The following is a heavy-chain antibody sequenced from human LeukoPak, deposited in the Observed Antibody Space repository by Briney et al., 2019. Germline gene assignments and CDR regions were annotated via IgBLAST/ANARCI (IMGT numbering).Heavy chain of an antibody. V-gene: IGHV4-34*01. D-gene: IGHD5-18*01. CDR2: INHSGST. Sequence: SETLSLTCAVYGGSFSGYYWSWIRQPPGKGLEWIGEINHSGSTNYNPSLKSRVTISVDTSKNQFSLKLSSVTAADTAVYYCARTDTAMVRGDYWGQGTLVTVSS. J-gene: IGHJ4*02. CDR1: GGSFSGYY. CDR3: ARTDTAMVRGDY.